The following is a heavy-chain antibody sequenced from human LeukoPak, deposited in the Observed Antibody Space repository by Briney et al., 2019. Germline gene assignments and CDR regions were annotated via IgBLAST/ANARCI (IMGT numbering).Heavy chain of an antibody. Sequence: SETLSLTCTVSGGSISSSSYYWGWIRQPPGKGLEWIGSIYYSGSTYYNPSLKSRVTIYVDTSKNQFSLKLSSVTAADTAVYYCARDYFSYSSSSGLDYWGQGTLVTVSS. D-gene: IGHD6-6*01. V-gene: IGHV4-39*02. CDR1: GGSISSSSYY. J-gene: IGHJ4*02. CDR2: IYYSGST. CDR3: ARDYFSYSSSSGLDY.